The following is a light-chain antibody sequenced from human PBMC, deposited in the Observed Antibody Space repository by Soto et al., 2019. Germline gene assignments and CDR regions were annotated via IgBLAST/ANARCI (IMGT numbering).Light chain of an antibody. J-gene: IGLJ1*01. Sequence: QSALTQPASVSGSPGQSITISCTGTSSDVGGYNYVSWYQQHPGKAPKLMIYDVSNRPSGVSIRFSGSKSGNTASLTISGLQAEDEADYYCSSYTSSSTPSYVFGNGTKVTVL. CDR2: DVS. CDR1: SSDVGGYNY. V-gene: IGLV2-14*01. CDR3: SSYTSSSTPSYV.